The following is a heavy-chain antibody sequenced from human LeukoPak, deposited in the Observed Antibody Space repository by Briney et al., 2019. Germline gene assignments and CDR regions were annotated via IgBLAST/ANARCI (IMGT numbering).Heavy chain of an antibody. CDR3: ARSFDSRGYYYYGMDV. J-gene: IGHJ6*02. D-gene: IGHD3-22*01. V-gene: IGHV4-59*01. Sequence: SETLSLTCTVSGGSISRYYWSWIRQPPGKGLEWIGYIYYSGSTSYNSSLKSRATISLDTPKNQFSLRLSSVTAAVTAVYYCARSFDSRGYYYYGMDVWGQGTTVTVSS. CDR1: GGSISRYY. CDR2: IYYSGST.